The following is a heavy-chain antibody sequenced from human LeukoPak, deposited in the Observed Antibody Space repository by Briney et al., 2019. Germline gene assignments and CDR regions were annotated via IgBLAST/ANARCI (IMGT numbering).Heavy chain of an antibody. D-gene: IGHD3-10*01. CDR3: ASATMVAVNRYFDY. Sequence: PSETLSLTCTVSGYSISSGYYWGWIRQPPGKGLEWIGSIYHSGSTYYNPSLKSRVTISVDTSKNQFSLKLSSVTAADTAVYYCASATMVAVNRYFDYWGQGTLVTVSS. J-gene: IGHJ4*02. V-gene: IGHV4-38-2*02. CDR1: GYSISSGYY. CDR2: IYHSGST.